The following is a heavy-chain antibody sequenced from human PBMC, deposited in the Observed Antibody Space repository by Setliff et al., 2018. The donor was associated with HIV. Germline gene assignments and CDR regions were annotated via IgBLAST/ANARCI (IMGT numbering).Heavy chain of an antibody. J-gene: IGHJ4*02. CDR1: GFTFSTYA. CDR2: ISVSGGRT. CDR3: ARDMALRLGELSLNWEY. D-gene: IGHD3-16*02. Sequence: GGSLRLSCAASGFTFSTYAMSWFRQAPGKGLEWVSSISVSGGRTNHADSVQGRFTISRDNSKNTLYVQMDSLRAEDTAFYFCARDMALRLGELSLNWEYWGQGTLVTVSS. V-gene: IGHV3-23*01.